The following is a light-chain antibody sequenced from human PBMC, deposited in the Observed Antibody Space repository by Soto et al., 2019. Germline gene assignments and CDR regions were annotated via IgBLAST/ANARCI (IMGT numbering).Light chain of an antibody. J-gene: IGKJ1*01. Sequence: RPSQSISNYLNWYHQRPGKAPKLLIYAASALQTGVSSRFSGRGFGTQVTLPLSRLSRGASGTYFCRPRSSSGSVGQGTRVDIK. CDR3: RPRSSSGS. V-gene: IGKV1-39*01. CDR1: QSISNY. CDR2: AAS.